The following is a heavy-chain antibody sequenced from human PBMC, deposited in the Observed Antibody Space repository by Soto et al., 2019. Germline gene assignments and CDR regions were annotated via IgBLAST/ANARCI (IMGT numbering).Heavy chain of an antibody. CDR1: GGSISSSNW. J-gene: IGHJ6*02. V-gene: IGHV4-4*02. CDR3: ARDVSGSMGRYYYYGMDV. D-gene: IGHD3-10*01. Sequence: SETLSLTCAVSGGSISSSNWWSWVRQPPGKGLEWIGEIYHSGSTNYNPSLKSRVTISVDKSKNQFSLKLSSVTAADTAVYYCARDVSGSMGRYYYYGMDVWGQGTTVTV. CDR2: IYHSGST.